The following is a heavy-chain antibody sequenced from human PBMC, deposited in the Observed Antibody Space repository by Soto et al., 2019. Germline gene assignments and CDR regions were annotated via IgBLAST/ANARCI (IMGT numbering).Heavy chain of an antibody. V-gene: IGHV3-23*01. CDR2: ISGSGGNT. CDR3: AKDLEDYGDYYFDY. J-gene: IGHJ4*02. Sequence: GGSLRLSCAASGFTFSSYAMSWVRQAPGKGLEWVSAISGSGGNTYYADSVKGRFTISRDNSKNTLYLQMNSLRAEDTAVYYCAKDLEDYGDYYFDYWGQGTLVTVSS. CDR1: GFTFSSYA. D-gene: IGHD4-17*01.